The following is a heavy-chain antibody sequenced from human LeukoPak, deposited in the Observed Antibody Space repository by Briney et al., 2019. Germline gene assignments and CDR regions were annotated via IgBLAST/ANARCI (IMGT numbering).Heavy chain of an antibody. V-gene: IGHV1-2*02. CDR3: ARPTVTTYFGFDY. D-gene: IGHD4-17*01. CDR2: INPNSGGT. J-gene: IGHJ4*02. Sequence: WVRQXXGQGLEWMGWINPNSGGTNYAQKFQGRVTMTRDTSISTAYMELSRLRSDDTAVYYCARPTVTTYFGFDYWGQGTLVTVSS.